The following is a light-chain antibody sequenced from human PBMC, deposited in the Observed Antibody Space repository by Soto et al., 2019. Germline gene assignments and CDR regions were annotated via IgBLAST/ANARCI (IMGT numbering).Light chain of an antibody. Sequence: DIQMTQSPSTLSASVGDRVTITCRASQSISGWLAWYLQKPGKAPNLLIYKASTSESGVPSRFSGSGFGTEFTLTISSLQPDDFATYYCQQYNGYPYTFGQGTKVEI. J-gene: IGKJ2*01. CDR3: QQYNGYPYT. CDR1: QSISGW. CDR2: KAS. V-gene: IGKV1-5*03.